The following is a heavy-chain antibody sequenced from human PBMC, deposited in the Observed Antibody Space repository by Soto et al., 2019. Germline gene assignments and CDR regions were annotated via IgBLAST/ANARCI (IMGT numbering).Heavy chain of an antibody. CDR2: IIPIFGTA. V-gene: IGHV1-69*13. D-gene: IGHD5-12*01. CDR3: AREIVATFGAFDI. J-gene: IGHJ3*02. Sequence: XVKGSCKASGGTFRSYAIGXGRHAPGQGLEWMGGIIPIFGTANYAQKFQGRVTITADESTRTAYMELSSLRSEDTAVYYCAREIVATFGAFDIWGQGTMVTVSS. CDR1: GGTFRSYA.